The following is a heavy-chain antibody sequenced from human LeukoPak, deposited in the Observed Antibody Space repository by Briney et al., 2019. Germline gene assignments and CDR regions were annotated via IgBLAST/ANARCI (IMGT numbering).Heavy chain of an antibody. J-gene: IGHJ4*02. Sequence: SQTLSLTCAVSGGSISSGGYSWSWIRQPPGKGLEWIGYIYHSGSTYYNPSLKSRVTISVDRSKNQFSLKLSSVTAADTAVYYCASRSGSYFYFDYWGQGILVTVSS. CDR1: GGSISSGGYS. CDR2: IYHSGST. CDR3: ASRSGSYFYFDY. V-gene: IGHV4-30-2*01. D-gene: IGHD3-10*01.